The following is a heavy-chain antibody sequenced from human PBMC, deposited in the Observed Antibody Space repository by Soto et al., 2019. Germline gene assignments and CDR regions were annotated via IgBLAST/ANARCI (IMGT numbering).Heavy chain of an antibody. CDR2: IYYSGST. D-gene: IGHD6-13*01. Sequence: QVQLQESGPGLGKPSETLSLTCTVPGASISSYYWSWIRRPPGKGLEWIGYIYYSGSTNYNPSLRSRVTISIDTSKTQFSLKLSSVTAADTAVYYCARGAPRGSSSWYAGNWFDPWGQGTLVTVSS. CDR3: ARGAPRGSSSWYAGNWFDP. V-gene: IGHV4-59*01. J-gene: IGHJ5*02. CDR1: GASISSYY.